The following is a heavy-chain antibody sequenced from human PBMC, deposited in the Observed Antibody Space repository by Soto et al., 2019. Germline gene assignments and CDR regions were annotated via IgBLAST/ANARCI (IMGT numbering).Heavy chain of an antibody. D-gene: IGHD3-9*01. CDR2: IIPIFGTA. CDR1: GGTFSSYA. Sequence: QVQLVQSGAEVKKPGSSVKVSCKASGGTFSSYAISWVRQAPGQGLEWMGGIIPIFGTANYAQKFQGRVTMTADEATSTAYMELSSLRSEDTAVYYCAREYDILTGSTYYFDYWGQGTLVTVSS. J-gene: IGHJ4*02. CDR3: AREYDILTGSTYYFDY. V-gene: IGHV1-69*12.